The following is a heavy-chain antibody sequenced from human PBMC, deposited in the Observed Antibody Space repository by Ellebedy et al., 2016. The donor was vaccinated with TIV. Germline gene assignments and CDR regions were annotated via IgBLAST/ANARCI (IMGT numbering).Heavy chain of an antibody. CDR3: ARARGQNLYGSGSYFTD. CDR2: LYHSGSP. V-gene: IGHV4-38-2*01. D-gene: IGHD3-10*01. CDR1: GSSTSSGYY. J-gene: IGHJ4*02. Sequence: MPGGSLRLSCSVSGSSTSSGYYWGWIRQPPGRGLEWIGSLYHSGSPYYSPSLKTRVTMLVDTSKNPFSLRLTYVTASETAVYYCARARGQNLYGSGSYFTDWGQGEMVTVSS.